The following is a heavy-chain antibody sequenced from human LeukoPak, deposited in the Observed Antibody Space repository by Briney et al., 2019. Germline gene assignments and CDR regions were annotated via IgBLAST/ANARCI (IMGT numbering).Heavy chain of an antibody. Sequence: GGSLRLSCAASGFTFSSYGMTWVRQPPGKGLKWVSYISLGGGTTSYTDSVRGRFTVSRDNSRDILYLQMDSLRVEDTAVYYCAKVPRGPITADGFDSWGQGTLVTVSS. CDR3: AKVPRGPITADGFDS. CDR1: GFTFSSYG. D-gene: IGHD6-13*01. V-gene: IGHV3-23*01. CDR2: ISLGGGTT. J-gene: IGHJ4*02.